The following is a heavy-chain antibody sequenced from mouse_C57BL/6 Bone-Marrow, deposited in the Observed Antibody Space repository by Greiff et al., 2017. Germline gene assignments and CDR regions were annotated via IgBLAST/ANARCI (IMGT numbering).Heavy chain of an antibody. CDR3: ARCLPFHAMDY. CDR1: GYTFTDYY. J-gene: IGHJ4*01. Sequence: EVQLQQSGPELVKPGASVKISCKASGYTFTDYYMNWVKQSHGKSLEWIGDINPNNGGTSYNQKFKGKATLTVDKSSSTAYMELRSLTSEDSAVYYCARCLPFHAMDYWGQGTSVTVSS. V-gene: IGHV1-26*01. CDR2: INPNNGGT.